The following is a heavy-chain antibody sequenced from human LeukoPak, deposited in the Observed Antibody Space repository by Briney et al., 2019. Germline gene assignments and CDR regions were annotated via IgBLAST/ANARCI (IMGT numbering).Heavy chain of an antibody. V-gene: IGHV3-20*04. Sequence: GGSLRLSCAASGFTFDGYGMTWVRQAPGKGLEWVSGINWNGGSTGYADSVKGRFTISRDNAKNSLYLEMNSLRAEDTALYYCARDRFPEGNDAFDFWGQGTMVIVSS. CDR1: GFTFDGYG. J-gene: IGHJ3*01. CDR2: INWNGGST. D-gene: IGHD1-14*01. CDR3: ARDRFPEGNDAFDF.